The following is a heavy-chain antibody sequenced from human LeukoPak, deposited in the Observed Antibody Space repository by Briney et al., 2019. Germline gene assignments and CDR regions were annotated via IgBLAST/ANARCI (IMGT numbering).Heavy chain of an antibody. Sequence: SETLSLTCTVSGGSISSSSYYWGWIRQPPGKGLEWIGSIYYSGSTYYNPSLKSRVTISVDTSKNQFSLELSSVTAADTAVYYCATMVQGVIDYWGQGTLVTVSS. CDR3: ATMVQGVIDY. CDR1: GGSISSSSYY. V-gene: IGHV4-39*01. CDR2: IYYSGST. J-gene: IGHJ4*02. D-gene: IGHD3-10*01.